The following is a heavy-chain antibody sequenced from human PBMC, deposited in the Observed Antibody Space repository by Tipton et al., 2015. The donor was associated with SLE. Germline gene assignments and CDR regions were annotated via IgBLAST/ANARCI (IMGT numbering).Heavy chain of an antibody. CDR3: ARGSYDFWSGLSYYYYMDV. Sequence: QLVQSGAEVKKPGASVKVSCKASGYTFTSYYMHWVRQAPGQGLEWMGIINPSGGSTSYAQKFQGRVTMTRDTSTSTVYMELSSLRSEDTAVYYCARGSYDFWSGLSYYYYMDVWGKGTTVTVSS. CDR1: GYTFTSYY. D-gene: IGHD3-3*01. CDR2: INPSGGST. J-gene: IGHJ6*03. V-gene: IGHV1-46*01.